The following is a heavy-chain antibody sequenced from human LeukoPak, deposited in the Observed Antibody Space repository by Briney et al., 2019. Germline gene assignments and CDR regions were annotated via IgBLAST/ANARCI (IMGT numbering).Heavy chain of an antibody. CDR3: ARGRHTFIAVDYFDY. CDR1: GFTFDDYG. J-gene: IGHJ4*02. V-gene: IGHV3-20*04. CDR2: INWNGGST. Sequence: GGSLRLSCAASGFTFDDYGMSWVRHVPGKGLEWVSGINWNGGSTGYADSVKGRFTISRDNAKNSLYLQMNSLRAEDSALYYCARGRHTFIAVDYFDYWGQGTLVTVSS. D-gene: IGHD6-19*01.